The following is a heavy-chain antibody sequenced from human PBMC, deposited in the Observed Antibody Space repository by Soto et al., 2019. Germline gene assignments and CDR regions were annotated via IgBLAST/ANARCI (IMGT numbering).Heavy chain of an antibody. V-gene: IGHV3-30*18. CDR1: GFTFSTYG. CDR3: AKDHLPSTVTTPGY. D-gene: IGHD4-17*01. J-gene: IGHJ4*02. Sequence: QVQLVESGGGVVQPGRSLRLSCAASGFTFSTYGMHWVRQAPGKGLEWVAVISYDGNNKYYADSVKGRFTIARDNSKNTLFLQMDSLRAEDTAVYYCAKDHLPSTVTTPGYWGQGTLVTDSS. CDR2: ISYDGNNK.